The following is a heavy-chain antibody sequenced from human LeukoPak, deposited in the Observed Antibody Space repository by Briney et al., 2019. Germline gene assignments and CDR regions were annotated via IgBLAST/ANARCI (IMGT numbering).Heavy chain of an antibody. D-gene: IGHD5-24*01. CDR1: GYTFNSYY. Sequence: GASVKVSCKASGYTFNSYYIHWVRQAPGQGLEWVGIINPSGDSATYAQKFQGRVSMTRDTSTSTIYMELSSLRSEDTAVYYCARISEMATIKGLHYWGQGTLVTVSS. V-gene: IGHV1-46*02. CDR2: INPSGDSA. CDR3: ARISEMATIKGLHY. J-gene: IGHJ4*02.